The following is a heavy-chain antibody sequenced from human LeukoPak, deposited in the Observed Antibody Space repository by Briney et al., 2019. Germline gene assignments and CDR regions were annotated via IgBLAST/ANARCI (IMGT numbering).Heavy chain of an antibody. CDR1: GYTFTSYA. CDR2: INAGNGNT. Sequence: ASVKVTCKASGYTFTSYAMHWVRQAPGQRLEWMGWINAGNGNTKYSQKFQGRVTITRDISASTAYMELSSLRSEDTAVYYCARGGALGYCTNGVCAYYYYGMDVWGQGTTVTVSS. V-gene: IGHV1-3*01. CDR3: ARGGALGYCTNGVCAYYYYGMDV. D-gene: IGHD2-8*01. J-gene: IGHJ6*02.